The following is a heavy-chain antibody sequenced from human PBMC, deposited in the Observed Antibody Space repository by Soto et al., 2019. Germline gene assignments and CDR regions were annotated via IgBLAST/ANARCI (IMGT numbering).Heavy chain of an antibody. CDR3: AKDCGSHTAIIRVCYSYYGMDV. CDR1: GFTFEDYA. V-gene: IGHV3-9*01. CDR2: ISWNSGSI. D-gene: IGHD5-18*01. J-gene: IGHJ6*02. Sequence: HPGGALRLTCSASGFTFEDYAMHWVRQAPGKGLEWDSGISWNSGSIGYADSVKGRFTISRDNAKNSLYLQMNSLRAEDTALYYCAKDCGSHTAIIRVCYSYYGMDVWGQGTTVTVSS.